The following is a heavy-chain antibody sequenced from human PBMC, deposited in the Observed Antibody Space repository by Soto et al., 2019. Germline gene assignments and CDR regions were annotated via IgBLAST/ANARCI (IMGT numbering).Heavy chain of an antibody. V-gene: IGHV3-7*01. Sequence: PGGSLRLSCAASGFTFSSYWMSWVRQAPGKGLEWVANIKQDGSEKYYVDSVKGRFTISRDNAKNSLYLQMNSLRAEDTALYYCARNPMYWSTVTIFDYWGQGTLVTVSS. CDR3: ARNPMYWSTVTIFDY. CDR2: IKQDGSEK. J-gene: IGHJ4*02. D-gene: IGHD4-17*01. CDR1: GFTFSSYW.